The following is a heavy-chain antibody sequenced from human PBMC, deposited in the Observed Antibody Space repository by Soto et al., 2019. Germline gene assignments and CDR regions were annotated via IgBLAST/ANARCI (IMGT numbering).Heavy chain of an antibody. V-gene: IGHV3-33*01. D-gene: IGHD6-13*01. J-gene: IGHJ6*02. Sequence: GGSLRLSCAASGFTFSSYGMHWVRQAPGKGLEWVAVIWYDGSNKYYADSVKGRFTISRDNSKNTLYLQMNSLRAEDTAVYYCARGPPAALYYYYYGMDVWGQGTTVTVSS. CDR3: ARGPPAALYYYYYGMDV. CDR2: IWYDGSNK. CDR1: GFTFSSYG.